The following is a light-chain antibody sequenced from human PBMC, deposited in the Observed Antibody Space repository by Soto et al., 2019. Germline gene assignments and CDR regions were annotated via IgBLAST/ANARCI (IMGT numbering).Light chain of an antibody. CDR1: QSVSSY. V-gene: IGKV3-11*01. CDR2: DAS. J-gene: IGKJ4*02. Sequence: EIVLTQSPATLSLSPGERATLSCRASQSVSSYLGWYQQKPGQAPRLLIYDASNRHTGVPARFSGSGSGTDFTLTISSLEPEDFAVYYCQQRGTWPLTFGGGTKVEIK. CDR3: QQRGTWPLT.